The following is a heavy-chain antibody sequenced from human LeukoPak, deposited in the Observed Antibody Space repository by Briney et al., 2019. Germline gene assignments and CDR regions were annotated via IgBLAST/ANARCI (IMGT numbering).Heavy chain of an antibody. J-gene: IGHJ6*04. D-gene: IGHD3-10*01. CDR3: ARDPGTPYYFYGLDV. Sequence: SETLSLTCTVSGGSISYYYSWIRQPPGKGLEWIGYVYYTGSTNYNPSLRSRATISLDTSRNQFSLNLSSVTAADTAVYYCARDPGTPYYFYGLDVWGKGTTVTVSS. CDR2: VYYTGST. CDR1: GGSISYY. V-gene: IGHV4-59*01.